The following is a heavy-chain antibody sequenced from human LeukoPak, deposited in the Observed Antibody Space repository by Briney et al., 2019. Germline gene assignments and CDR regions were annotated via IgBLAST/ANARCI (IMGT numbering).Heavy chain of an antibody. J-gene: IGHJ5*02. CDR3: ARVVITMIANWFDP. V-gene: IGHV1-18*01. CDR1: GYTFTDYD. CDR2: ISTYNGNT. D-gene: IGHD3-22*01. Sequence: ASVKVSCKASGYTFTDYDINWVRQAPGQGLEWMGWISTYNGNTNYAQKFQDRLTMTTDKLTNTAYMELRSLRSDDTAVYYCARVVITMIANWFDPWGQGTLVTVSS.